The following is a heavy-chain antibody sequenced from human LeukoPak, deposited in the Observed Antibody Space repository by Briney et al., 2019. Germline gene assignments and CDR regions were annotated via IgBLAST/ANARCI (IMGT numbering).Heavy chain of an antibody. CDR3: ASYFSGYSYGYGNY. J-gene: IGHJ4*02. V-gene: IGHV4-59*12. Sequence: SETLSLTCTVSGVSISSYYWSWIRQPPGKGLEWIGYIYYSGSTNYNPSLKSRVTISVDKSKNQFSLKLSSVTAADTAVYYCASYFSGYSYGYGNYWGQGTLVTVSS. D-gene: IGHD5-18*01. CDR2: IYYSGST. CDR1: GVSISSYY.